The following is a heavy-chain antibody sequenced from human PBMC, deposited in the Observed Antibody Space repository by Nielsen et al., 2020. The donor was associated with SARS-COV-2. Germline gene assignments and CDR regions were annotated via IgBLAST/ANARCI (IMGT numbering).Heavy chain of an antibody. V-gene: IGHV3-23*01. CDR3: ARLYASGGNLYYDY. D-gene: IGHD3-10*01. J-gene: IGHJ4*02. CDR1: GFTFSDYA. CDR2: IKTSGGTT. Sequence: GESLKISCAASGFTFSDYAMAWVRQAPGKGLEWVSVIKTSGGTTYYADSVKGRCTISRDNSKNTLYLQMNSLRVDDTAIYYCARLYASGGNLYYDYWGQGTLVTVSS.